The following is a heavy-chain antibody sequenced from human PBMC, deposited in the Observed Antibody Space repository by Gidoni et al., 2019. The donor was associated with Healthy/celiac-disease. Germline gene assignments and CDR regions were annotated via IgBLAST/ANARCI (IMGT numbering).Heavy chain of an antibody. CDR2: ISGSGGST. V-gene: IGHV3-23*01. D-gene: IGHD3-22*01. Sequence: EVQLLESGGGLVQPGGSLRLSCSASGFTFSSSAMSWVRQAPGKGLEGVSAISGSGGSTYYADSVKGRFTISRDNSKNTLYLQMNSLRAEDTAVYYCANRVGYYDSSGYYYYYGMDVWGQGTTVTVSS. CDR3: ANRVGYYDSSGYYYYYGMDV. CDR1: GFTFSSSA. J-gene: IGHJ6*02.